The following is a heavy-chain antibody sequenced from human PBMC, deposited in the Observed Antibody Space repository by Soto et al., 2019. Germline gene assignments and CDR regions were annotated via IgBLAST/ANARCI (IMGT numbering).Heavy chain of an antibody. CDR1: GYTFTGYY. CDR2: IIPIFGTA. V-gene: IGHV1-69*13. Sequence: GASVKVSCKASGYTFTGYYMHWVRQAPRQGLEWMGVIIPIFGTANYAQKFQVRVTITADESTSTAYMELSSLRSEDTAVYYCARPYVWGQGTTVTVSS. CDR3: ARPYV. J-gene: IGHJ6*02.